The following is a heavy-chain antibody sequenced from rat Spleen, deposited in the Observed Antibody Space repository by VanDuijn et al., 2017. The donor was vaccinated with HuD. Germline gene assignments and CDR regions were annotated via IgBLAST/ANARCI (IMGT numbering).Heavy chain of an antibody. CDR3: GRHGRGKTTYYYVMDA. CDR2: INTDGGDT. J-gene: IGHJ4*01. Sequence: EVQLVETGGGLVQPGRSLKLSCVVSGFTFRSYWMYWIRQAPGKGLEWVSSINTDGGDTYYSDSVKGRFTISRDNAENTVYLQMNSLRFEETATYYCGRHGRGKTTYYYVMDAWGQGTSVTVSS. V-gene: IGHV5-58*01. D-gene: IGHD4-5*01. CDR1: GFTFRSYW.